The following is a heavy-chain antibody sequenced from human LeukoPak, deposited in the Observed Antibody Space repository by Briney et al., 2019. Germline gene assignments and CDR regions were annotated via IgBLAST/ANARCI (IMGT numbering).Heavy chain of an antibody. CDR3: AKANHYGDYLDY. CDR2: ISWSSGSI. CDR1: GFTFDDYA. V-gene: IGHV3-9*01. Sequence: GGSLRLSCAASGFTFDDYAMYWVRQAPGKGLEWVSGISWSSGSIGYADSVKGRFTISRDNAKDSLYLQMNSLRAEDTALYYCAKANHYGDYLDYWGQGTLVTVSS. J-gene: IGHJ4*02. D-gene: IGHD4-17*01.